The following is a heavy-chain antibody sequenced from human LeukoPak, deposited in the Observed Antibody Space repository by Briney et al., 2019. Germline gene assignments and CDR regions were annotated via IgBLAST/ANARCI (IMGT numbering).Heavy chain of an antibody. Sequence: PGSSLRLSCVVSGFSFSSYGYHWVRQAPGKGLEWVAVIWYDGSKTYYADSVKGRVTVSRDNSRNTLYLQMNGLRDEDTAVYYCARDPGTVTYYFDYWGQGTPVTVSS. CDR1: GFSFSSYG. D-gene: IGHD4-11*01. CDR2: IWYDGSKT. V-gene: IGHV3-33*01. CDR3: ARDPGTVTYYFDY. J-gene: IGHJ4*02.